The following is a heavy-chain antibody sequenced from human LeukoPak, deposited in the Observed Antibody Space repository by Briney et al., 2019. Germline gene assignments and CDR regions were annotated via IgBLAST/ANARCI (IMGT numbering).Heavy chain of an antibody. CDR3: ARGRSCSGGSCYHRSGLDY. D-gene: IGHD2-15*01. Sequence: SETLSLTCTVSGGSISSYYWSWIRQPPGKGLEWIGYIYYSGSTNYNPSLKSRVTISVDTSKNQFSLKLSSVTAADTAVYYCARGRSCSGGSCYHRSGLDYWGQGTLVTVSS. CDR1: GGSISSYY. J-gene: IGHJ4*02. V-gene: IGHV4-59*01. CDR2: IYYSGST.